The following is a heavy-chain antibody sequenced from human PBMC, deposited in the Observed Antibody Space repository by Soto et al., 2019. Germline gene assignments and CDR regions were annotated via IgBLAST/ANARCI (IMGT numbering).Heavy chain of an antibody. J-gene: IGHJ6*02. CDR2: ISYGGARK. V-gene: IGHV3-30*18. CDR3: AKDIPPEIDDFWHGMDV. Sequence: PGGALRLSCGASGFTFSNYGIYWGRQAPGKGLEWVAVISYGGARKYYADSVKGRFTISRDNSKNTLYLQMNSLRPEDTAVYYCAKDIPPEIDDFWHGMDVWGQGTTVPVSS. D-gene: IGHD3-3*01. CDR1: GFTFSNYG.